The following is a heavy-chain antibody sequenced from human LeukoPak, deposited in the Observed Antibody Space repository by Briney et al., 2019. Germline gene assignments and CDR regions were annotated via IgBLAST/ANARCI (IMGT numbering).Heavy chain of an antibody. CDR1: GYTFTGHY. V-gene: IGHV1-2*02. D-gene: IGHD6-13*01. CDR2: INPKSGGA. Sequence: ASVKVSCRASGYTFTGHYIHWVRQAPGQGVEWMGWINPKSGGAKYAQKFQGRVTMTRDTSIITAYMELSRLRSDDTAVYYCARDTAPAGASTWLGWDFWGQGTLVAVSS. CDR3: ARDTAPAGASTWLGWDF. J-gene: IGHJ4*02.